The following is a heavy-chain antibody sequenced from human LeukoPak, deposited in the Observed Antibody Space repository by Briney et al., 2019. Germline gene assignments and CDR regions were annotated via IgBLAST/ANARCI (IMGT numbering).Heavy chain of an antibody. V-gene: IGHV4-34*01. Sequence: PSETLSLTCAVYGGSFSGYYWSWIRQPLGKGLEWNGDINHSGSTNYNPSLKSRVTISVDTSKNQFSLKLSAVTAADTAVYYCARGALAVAVDYWGQGTLVTVSS. J-gene: IGHJ4*02. CDR3: ARGALAVAVDY. CDR1: GGSFSGYY. D-gene: IGHD6-19*01. CDR2: INHSGST.